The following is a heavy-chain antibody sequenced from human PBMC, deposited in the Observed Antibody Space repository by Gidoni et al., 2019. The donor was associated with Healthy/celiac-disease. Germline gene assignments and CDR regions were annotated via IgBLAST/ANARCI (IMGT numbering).Heavy chain of an antibody. V-gene: IGHV3-7*03. CDR1: GFTFSSYW. D-gene: IGHD3-9*01. Sequence: EVQMVASGGGLVQPGGSLRLSCEASGFTFSSYWRSWVRQAPGKGLECVPNIKQDGSEKYYVDSVKGRFTISRDNAKNSLYLQMNSLRAEDTAVYYCARAVRYFDWSYSYYMDVWGKGTTVTVSS. J-gene: IGHJ6*03. CDR3: ARAVRYFDWSYSYYMDV. CDR2: IKQDGSEK.